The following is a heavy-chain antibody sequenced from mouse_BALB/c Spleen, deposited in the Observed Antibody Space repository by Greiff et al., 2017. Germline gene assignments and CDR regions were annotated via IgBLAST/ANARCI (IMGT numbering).Heavy chain of an antibody. CDR2: ISSGGSYT. CDR1: GFTFSSYA. CDR3: ARRNYDYDEDAFDY. V-gene: IGHV5-9-3*01. D-gene: IGHD2-4*01. Sequence: EVKLVESGGGLVKPGGSLKLSCAASGFTFSSYAMSWVRQTPEKRLEWVATISSGGSYTYYPDSVKGRFTISRDNAKNTLYLQMSSLRSEDTAMYYCARRNYDYDEDAFDYWGQGTLVTVSA. J-gene: IGHJ3*01.